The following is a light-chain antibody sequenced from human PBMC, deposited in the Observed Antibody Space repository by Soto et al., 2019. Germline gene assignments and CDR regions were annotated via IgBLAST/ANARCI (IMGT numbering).Light chain of an antibody. J-gene: IGKJ4*01. Sequence: EIVLTQCPATLSLSPGERATLSCRASQSVSSYLAWYQQKPGQAPRLLIYDVSNRATGTPARFSGSGSGTDFTLTISSLEPEDFAVYYCQHRSSWPLTFGGGTKVEIK. V-gene: IGKV3-11*01. CDR1: QSVSSY. CDR2: DVS. CDR3: QHRSSWPLT.